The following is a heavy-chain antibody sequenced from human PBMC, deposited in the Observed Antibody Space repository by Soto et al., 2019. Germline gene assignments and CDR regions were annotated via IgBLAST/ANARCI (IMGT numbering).Heavy chain of an antibody. V-gene: IGHV1-18*01. CDR2: ISAYNGNT. CDR1: GYTFTSYG. J-gene: IGHJ4*02. D-gene: IGHD3-22*01. CDR3: ARVNNYDSSGYYSDY. Sequence: VKVSCKASGYTFTSYGISWVRQAPGQGLEWMGWISAYNGNTNYAQKLQGRVTMTTDTSTSTAYMELRSLRSDDTAVYYCARVNNYDSSGYYSDYWGQGTLVTVSS.